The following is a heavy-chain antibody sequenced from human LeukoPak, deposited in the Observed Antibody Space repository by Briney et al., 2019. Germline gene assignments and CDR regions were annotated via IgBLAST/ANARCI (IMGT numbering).Heavy chain of an antibody. CDR2: ITGSGDNT. V-gene: IGHV3-23*01. Sequence: GGSLRLSCAASGFTFTSQGMAWVRQAPAKGLEWVSAITGSGDNTYYADSVKGRFTISRNNSKNTLYLQMNSLRAEDTAVYYCARYTVAPPYYYYGMDVWGQGTTVTVSS. CDR3: ARYTVAPPYYYYGMDV. CDR1: GFTFTSQG. J-gene: IGHJ6*02. D-gene: IGHD4-11*01.